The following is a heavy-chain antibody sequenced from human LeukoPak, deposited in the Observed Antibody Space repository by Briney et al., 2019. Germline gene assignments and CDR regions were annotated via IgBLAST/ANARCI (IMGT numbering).Heavy chain of an antibody. Sequence: SETLSLTCTVSGGPISSYYWSWIRQPAGKGLEWIGRLYTSGSTSYNPSLKSRVTMSVDTSKNQFSLKLTSMTAADTAVYYCARGGSSGYYYGWGQGTLVTVSS. CDR1: GGPISSYY. CDR2: LYTSGST. V-gene: IGHV4-4*07. D-gene: IGHD3-22*01. J-gene: IGHJ4*02. CDR3: ARGGSSGYYYG.